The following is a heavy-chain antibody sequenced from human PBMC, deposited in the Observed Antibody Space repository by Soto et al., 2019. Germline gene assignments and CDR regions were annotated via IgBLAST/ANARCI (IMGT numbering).Heavy chain of an antibody. V-gene: IGHV4-4*07. J-gene: IGHJ5*02. Sequence: SETLSLTCTISGGSISSDFWTWIRQPAGKGLEFIGRIYSGGINYNPSLESRATMSVDTSKNEFSVRLSSVRAAATAVYYCAKWSRQLGGWGLDPWGQGTLVTVSS. D-gene: IGHD1-1*01. CDR3: AKWSRQLGGWGLDP. CDR1: GGSISSDF. CDR2: IYSGGI.